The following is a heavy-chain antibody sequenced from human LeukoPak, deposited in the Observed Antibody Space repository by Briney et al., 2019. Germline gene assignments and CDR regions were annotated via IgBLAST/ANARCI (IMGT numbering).Heavy chain of an antibody. CDR3: ARPRYLQLERHWFDR. D-gene: IGHD1-1*01. Sequence: GGSLRLSCAASGFTFSSYWMSWVRQAPGKGLEWVANIKQDGSEKYYVDSVKGRFTISRDNAKNSLYLQMNSLRAEDTAVYYCARPRYLQLERHWFDRWGQGTLVTVSS. CDR1: GFTFSSYW. V-gene: IGHV3-7*01. J-gene: IGHJ5*02. CDR2: IKQDGSEK.